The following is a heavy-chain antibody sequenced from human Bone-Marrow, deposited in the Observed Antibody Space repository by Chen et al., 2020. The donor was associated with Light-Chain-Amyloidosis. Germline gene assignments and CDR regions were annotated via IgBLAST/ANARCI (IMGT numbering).Heavy chain of an antibody. Sequence: EVQLVESGGGLVQPGGSLRLSCATSGFNFSSFGMSWVRQAPGKGLEWVSTVSGRTVSTYYAGAVKGRFIISRDNSTSTLYLQMNSLRAGDTAVYFCTRKGGYFDFWGQGSLVTVSS. J-gene: IGHJ4*02. CDR3: TRKGGYFDF. D-gene: IGHD3-10*01. CDR1: GFNFSSFG. CDR2: VSGRTVST. V-gene: IGHV3-23*04.